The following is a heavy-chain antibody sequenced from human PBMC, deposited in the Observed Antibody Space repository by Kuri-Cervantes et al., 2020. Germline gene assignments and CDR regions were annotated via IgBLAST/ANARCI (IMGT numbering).Heavy chain of an antibody. CDR2: FDPEDGET. J-gene: IGHJ1*01. D-gene: IGHD5-24*01. CDR3: ATEERPTHEYFQH. CDR1: GYTFTRYY. Sequence: ASFKVFCNASGYTFTRYYMHWVRQAPGKGLEWMGGFDPEDGETIYAQKFQGRVTMTEDTSTDTAYMELSSLRSEDTAVYYCATEERPTHEYFQHWGQGTLVTVSS. V-gene: IGHV1-24*01.